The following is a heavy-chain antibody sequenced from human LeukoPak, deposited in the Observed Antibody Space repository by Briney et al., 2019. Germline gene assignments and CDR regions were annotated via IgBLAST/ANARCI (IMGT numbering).Heavy chain of an antibody. CDR2: VSSSSTYT. CDR3: ARGEYYFDY. V-gene: IGHV3-11*05. CDR1: GFTFSDYY. Sequence: GGSLRLSCAASGFTFSDYYMSWIRQAPGKGLEWVSYVSSSSTYTNYADSVKGRFTISRDNAKNSLFLQMNSLRAEDTAVYYCARGEYYFDYWGQGTLVTVSS. J-gene: IGHJ4*02.